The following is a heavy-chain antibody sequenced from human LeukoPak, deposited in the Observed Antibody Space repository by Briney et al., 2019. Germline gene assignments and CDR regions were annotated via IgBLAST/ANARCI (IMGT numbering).Heavy chain of an antibody. CDR3: ARTYYDFWSGLNWFDP. V-gene: IGHV4-39*01. Sequence: SETLSLTCTVSGGSISSSSYYWGWIRQPPGKGLEWIGSIYYSGSTYYNPSLKSRVTISVNTSKNQFSLKLSSVTAADTAVYYCARTYYDFWSGLNWFDPWGQGTLVTVSS. CDR2: IYYSGST. D-gene: IGHD3-3*01. CDR1: GGSISSSSYY. J-gene: IGHJ5*02.